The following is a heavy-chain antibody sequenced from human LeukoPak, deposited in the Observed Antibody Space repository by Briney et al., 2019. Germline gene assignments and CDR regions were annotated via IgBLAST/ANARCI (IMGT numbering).Heavy chain of an antibody. CDR3: AQDHTTNNLGDDY. CDR1: GFTFSSYA. CDR2: ISDAGGYT. J-gene: IGHJ4*02. V-gene: IGHV3-23*01. D-gene: IGHD3-16*01. Sequence: GGSLRLSCAASGFTFSSYAMSWVRQAPGKGLEWVSAISDAGGYTYYADSVTGRFTISRDNSKNTLYLQMNSLRAEDTAVYYCAQDHTTNNLGDDYWGQGTLVTVSS.